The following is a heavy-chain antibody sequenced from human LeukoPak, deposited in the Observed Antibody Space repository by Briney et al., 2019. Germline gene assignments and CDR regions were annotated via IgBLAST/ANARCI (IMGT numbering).Heavy chain of an antibody. J-gene: IGHJ5*02. D-gene: IGHD3-22*01. CDR2: INHSGST. CDR1: GGSFSGYY. Sequence: SETLSLTCAVYGGSFSGYYWSWIRQPPGKGLEWIGEINHSGSTNYNPSLKSRVTIPVDTSKNQFSMKLRSVTAADTAVYYCARGRIDDSSGYSPNWFDPWGQGTLVTVSS. V-gene: IGHV4-34*01. CDR3: ARGRIDDSSGYSPNWFDP.